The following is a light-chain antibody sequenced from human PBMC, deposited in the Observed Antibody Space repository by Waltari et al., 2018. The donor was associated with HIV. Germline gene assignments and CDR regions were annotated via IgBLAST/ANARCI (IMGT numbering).Light chain of an antibody. CDR3: QAYDRGNFWV. V-gene: IGLV6-57*01. J-gene: IGLJ3*02. CDR1: SGNTASNY. Sequence: NFMLTQPHSVSESPGKTVTISCTRTSGNTASNYVPWYQLRPGASPTTVIYEDKQRPFGVRDRFSGSIDSSSNSAFPTSSGLKTEDEADYYCQAYDRGNFWVVGGRTKLPVL. CDR2: EDK.